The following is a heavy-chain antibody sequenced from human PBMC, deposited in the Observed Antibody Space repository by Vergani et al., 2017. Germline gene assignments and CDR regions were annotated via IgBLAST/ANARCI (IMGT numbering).Heavy chain of an antibody. CDR1: GGSISSSSYY. V-gene: IGHV4-39*01. Sequence: QLQLQESGPGLVKPSETLSLTCTVSGGSISSSSYYWGWIRQPPGKGLEWIGSIYYSGSTYYNPSLKSRVTISVDTSKNQFSLKLSSVTAADTAVYYCATTYYDFWSGYPSNYFDYWGQGTLVTVSS. J-gene: IGHJ4*02. D-gene: IGHD3-3*01. CDR2: IYYSGST. CDR3: ATTYYDFWSGYPSNYFDY.